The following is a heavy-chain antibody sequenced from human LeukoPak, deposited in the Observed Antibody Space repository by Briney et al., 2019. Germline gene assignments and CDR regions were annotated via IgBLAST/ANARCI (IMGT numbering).Heavy chain of an antibody. CDR2: IYNSGST. J-gene: IGHJ4*02. D-gene: IGHD3-9*01. Sequence: SETLSLTCTVSGGSISSSSYYWGWIRQPPGKGLEWIGSIYNSGSTYYNPSLKSRVTISVDTSKNQFSLKLSSVTAADTAVYYCAREYYDILTGYSFGYWGQGTLVTVSS. V-gene: IGHV4-39*01. CDR1: GGSISSSSYY. CDR3: AREYYDILTGYSFGY.